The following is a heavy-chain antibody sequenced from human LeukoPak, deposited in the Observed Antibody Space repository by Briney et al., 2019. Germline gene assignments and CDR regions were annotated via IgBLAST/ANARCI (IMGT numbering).Heavy chain of an antibody. V-gene: IGHV3-74*01. Sequence: GGSLRLSCAASGFTFSSYWMHWVRQAPGKGLVWVSRINSDGSSTSYADSVKGRFTISRDNAKNTLYLQMNSLRAEDTAMYYCARLGATTGDAFDIWGQGTMVTVSS. CDR3: ARLGATTGDAFDI. J-gene: IGHJ3*02. CDR2: INSDGSST. D-gene: IGHD1-26*01. CDR1: GFTFSSYW.